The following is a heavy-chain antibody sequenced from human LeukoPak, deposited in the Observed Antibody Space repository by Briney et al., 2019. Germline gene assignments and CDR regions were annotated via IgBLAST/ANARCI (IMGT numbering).Heavy chain of an antibody. J-gene: IGHJ4*02. CDR2: ISHSGTT. CDR3: ARGGVTVIVVAI. V-gene: IGHV4-34*01. CDR1: GGSFGGYY. Sequence: SETLSLTCAVYGGSFGGYYWNWIRQPPGKGLEWIGEISHSGTTNYNPSLKSRVTISVDTSKNQFSLRLNSVTAADTSVYYCARGGVTVIVVAIWGQGTLVTVSS. D-gene: IGHD3-22*01.